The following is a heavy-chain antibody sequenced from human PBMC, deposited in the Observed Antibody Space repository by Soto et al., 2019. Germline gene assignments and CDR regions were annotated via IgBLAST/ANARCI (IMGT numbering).Heavy chain of an antibody. CDR2: INHSGST. V-gene: IGHV4-34*01. Sequence: SETLSLTCAVDGGSFSGNYWSWIRQPPGKGLEWIGEINHSGSTNYNPSLKSRVNMSVDTSKKQFSLKLSSVTAADTAVYYCARGSSWFYWYFDLWGRGTLVTVSS. J-gene: IGHJ2*01. CDR3: ARGSSWFYWYFDL. D-gene: IGHD6-13*01. CDR1: GGSFSGNY.